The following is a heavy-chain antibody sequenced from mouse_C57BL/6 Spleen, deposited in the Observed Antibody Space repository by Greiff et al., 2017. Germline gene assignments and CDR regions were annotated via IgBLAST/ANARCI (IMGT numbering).Heavy chain of an antibody. D-gene: IGHD3-2*02. Sequence: QVQLQQPGAELVKPGASVKLSCKASGYTFTSYWMHWVKQRPGRGLEWVGRIDPNSGGTKYNEKFKSKATLTVDKPSSTSHIQLSSLTSEDSTDYCGARSSDYFDYWGQGTTLTVSS. J-gene: IGHJ2*01. CDR3: ARSSDYFDY. V-gene: IGHV1-72*01. CDR2: IDPNSGGT. CDR1: GYTFTSYW.